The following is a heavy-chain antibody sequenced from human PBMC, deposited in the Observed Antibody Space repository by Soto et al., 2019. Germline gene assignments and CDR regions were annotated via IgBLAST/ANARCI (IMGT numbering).Heavy chain of an antibody. CDR1: GFSLSTSGVG. V-gene: IGHV2-5*02. J-gene: IGHJ4*02. Sequence: QITLKESCPTLVKPTQTLTLTCTFSGFSLSTSGVGVGWIRQPTGQALELLALIYWDDDKRYIPSLKSRLTLTNNTSNNHVFLTMTNMDPADTATYYCAHRPSYCSGGSCYTGFDYWCQGTLVTVSS. CDR3: AHRPSYCSGGSCYTGFDY. D-gene: IGHD2-15*01. CDR2: IYWDDDK.